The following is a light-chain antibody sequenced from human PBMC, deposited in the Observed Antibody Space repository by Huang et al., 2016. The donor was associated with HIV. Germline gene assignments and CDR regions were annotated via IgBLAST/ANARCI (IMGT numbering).Light chain of an antibody. V-gene: IGKV1-39*01. CDR2: AAS. Sequence: DIQMTPSPSSLSASVGGRIRITCRASQTISTFLNWYQQQPGKAPKLLIYAASNLQSVFSSRISGTGSGTLFTLAVTGLQPDDFATYFCQQTASVPLTFGGGTRVE. J-gene: IGKJ4*01. CDR1: QTISTF. CDR3: QQTASVPLT.